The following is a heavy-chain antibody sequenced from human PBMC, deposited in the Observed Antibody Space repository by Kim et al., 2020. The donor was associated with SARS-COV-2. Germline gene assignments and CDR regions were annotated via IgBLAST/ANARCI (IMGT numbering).Heavy chain of an antibody. CDR3: AREGGGGYQLWSSGVYYFDY. Sequence: SETLSLTCTVSGGSVSSGSYYWSWIRQPPGKGLEWIGYIYYSGSTNYNPSLKSRVTISVDTSKNQFSLKLSSVTAADTAVYYCAREGGGGYQLWSSGVYYFDYWGQGTLVTVSS. D-gene: IGHD2-2*01. CDR1: GGSVSSGSYY. CDR2: IYYSGST. J-gene: IGHJ4*02. V-gene: IGHV4-61*01.